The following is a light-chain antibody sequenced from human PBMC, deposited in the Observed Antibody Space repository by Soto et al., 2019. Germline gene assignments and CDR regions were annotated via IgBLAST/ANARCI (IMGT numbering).Light chain of an antibody. CDR1: DSDVGAYLY. CDR3: FSYAARDTGV. J-gene: IGLJ1*01. CDR2: EVN. V-gene: IGLV2-8*01. Sequence: QSALTQPPSASGSLGQSVTISCTGTDSDVGAYLYVSWYQLHPGKAPKLIVYEVNKRPSGVPDRFSGSKSGNTASLTVSGLQAEDEADYYCFSYAARDTGVFGTGTKVTDL.